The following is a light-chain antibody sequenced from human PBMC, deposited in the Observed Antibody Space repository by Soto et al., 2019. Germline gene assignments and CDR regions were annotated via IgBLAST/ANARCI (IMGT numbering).Light chain of an antibody. Sequence: EVVMTQSPGTLSLSPGERATLSCRASESVSSNLAWYQQRPGQAPRLLIFGVSNRAAGIPARFSGSGSETDFTLTISSLQPEDIATYYCLQHNSYPRTFGQGTKVDIK. J-gene: IGKJ1*01. CDR3: LQHNSYPRT. V-gene: IGKV3-15*01. CDR1: ESVSSN. CDR2: GVS.